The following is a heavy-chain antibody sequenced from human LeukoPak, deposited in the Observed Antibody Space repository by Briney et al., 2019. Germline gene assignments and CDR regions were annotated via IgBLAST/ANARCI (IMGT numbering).Heavy chain of an antibody. D-gene: IGHD1-7*01. CDR1: GYTFTSFY. J-gene: IGHJ6*02. CDR3: ARQNYQDGYYYYYGMDV. Sequence: GASVEVYCKASGYTFTSFYMHWARQAPGQGLEWMGIINPSGGSTSYAQKFQGRVTMTRDTSTTTVYMELSSLRSEDTAVYYCARQNYQDGYYYYYGMDVWGQGTTVTVSS. V-gene: IGHV1-46*01. CDR2: INPSGGST.